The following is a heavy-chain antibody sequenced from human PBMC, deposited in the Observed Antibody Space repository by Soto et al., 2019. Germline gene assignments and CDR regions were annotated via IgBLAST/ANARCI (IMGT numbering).Heavy chain of an antibody. CDR1: GFTFNTYS. V-gene: IGHV3-33*08. D-gene: IGHD4-17*01. J-gene: IGHJ4*02. Sequence: GGSLRLSCEASGFTFNTYSLHWVRQPPGKGLEWLAAIWYDGTQKYYADSVKGRFIISRDNSKKTLYLEMNSLRAEDTAVYYCARAGGTTVTGLWHFDSWGQGTLVTVSS. CDR3: ARAGGTTVTGLWHFDS. CDR2: IWYDGTQK.